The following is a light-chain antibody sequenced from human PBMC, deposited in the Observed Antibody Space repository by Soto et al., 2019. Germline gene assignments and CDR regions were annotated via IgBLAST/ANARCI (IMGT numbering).Light chain of an antibody. J-gene: IGKJ1*01. CDR2: DAS. CDR3: QQYNSYWT. CDR1: QSISTW. Sequence: DIQMTQSPSTLSASVGDRVTITCRASQSISTWLAWYQQKPGNAPKLLIFDASNLESGVPSRFSGSGSGTEFTLTIDSLQPDDFATYYCQQYNSYWTFGQGTKVDIK. V-gene: IGKV1-5*01.